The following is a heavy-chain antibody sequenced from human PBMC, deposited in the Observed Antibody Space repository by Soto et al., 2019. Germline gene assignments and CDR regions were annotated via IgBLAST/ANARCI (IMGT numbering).Heavy chain of an antibody. D-gene: IGHD3-9*01. V-gene: IGHV3-23*01. J-gene: IGHJ5*02. Sequence: QPGGSLRLSCAALTGYAMSWVRRGPGKGLEWISTISPTGNTHYADSVEGRFTISRDDSKNTFYLQMNNLRADDTGLYYCAKDPSTGHADLWGQGTLVTVSS. CDR3: AKDPSTGHADL. CDR1: TGYA. CDR2: ISPTGNT.